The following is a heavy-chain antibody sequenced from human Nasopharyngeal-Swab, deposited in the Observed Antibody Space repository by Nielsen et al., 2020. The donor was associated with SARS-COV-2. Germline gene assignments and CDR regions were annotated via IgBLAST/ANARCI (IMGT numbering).Heavy chain of an antibody. J-gene: IGHJ6*03. D-gene: IGHD2-2*01. V-gene: IGHV1-46*01. Sequence: WVRQAPGQGLEWMGIINPSGGSTSYARKFQGRVTMTRDTSTSTAYMELRSLRSDDTAVYYCATLTSRTSPYYYYYYMDVWGKGTAVTVSS. CDR3: ATLTSRTSPYYYYYYMDV. CDR2: INPSGGST.